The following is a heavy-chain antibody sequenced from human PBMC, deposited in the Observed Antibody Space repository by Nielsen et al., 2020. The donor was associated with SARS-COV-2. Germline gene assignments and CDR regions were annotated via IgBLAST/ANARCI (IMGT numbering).Heavy chain of an antibody. J-gene: IGHJ4*02. CDR1: GYSFISYW. CDR3: ATSMGWGATPDRFDY. V-gene: IGHV5-51*01. CDR2: IYPGDSDT. D-gene: IGHD3-16*01. Sequence: GRSLRLSCKGSGYSFISYWIGWVRQMPGKALEWMGIIYPGDSDTRYSPSFQGQVTISADKSISTAYLQWSSLKASDTAMYYCATSMGWGATPDRFDYWGQGTLVTVSS.